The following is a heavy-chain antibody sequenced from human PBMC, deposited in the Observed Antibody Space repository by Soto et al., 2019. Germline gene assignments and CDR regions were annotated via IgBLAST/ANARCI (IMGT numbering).Heavy chain of an antibody. Sequence: PSETLSLTCAVYGGSFSGYYWSWIRQPPGKGLEWIGEINHSGSTDYNPSLKSRVTISVDTSKNQFSLKLSSVTAADTAVYYCARTYCSSTSCYLSDYWGQGTLVTVSS. D-gene: IGHD2-2*01. CDR3: ARTYCSSTSCYLSDY. CDR1: GGSFSGYY. J-gene: IGHJ4*02. V-gene: IGHV4-34*01. CDR2: INHSGST.